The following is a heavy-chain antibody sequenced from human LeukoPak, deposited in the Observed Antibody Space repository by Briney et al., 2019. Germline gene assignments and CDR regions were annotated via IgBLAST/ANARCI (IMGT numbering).Heavy chain of an antibody. Sequence: SETLSLTCTVSGGSISNSGSFWGWIRQPPGKGLEWIGSIYYSGSTNYNPSLKSRVTISVDTSKNQFSLKLSSVTAADTAVYYCARGRMGAVDAFDIWGQGTMVTVSS. CDR3: ARGRMGAVDAFDI. CDR2: IYYSGST. V-gene: IGHV4-39*07. J-gene: IGHJ3*02. D-gene: IGHD1-26*01. CDR1: GGSISNSGSF.